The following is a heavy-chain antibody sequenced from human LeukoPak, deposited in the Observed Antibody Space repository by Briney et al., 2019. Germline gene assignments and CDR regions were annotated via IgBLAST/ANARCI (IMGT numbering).Heavy chain of an antibody. CDR2: IYYSGST. V-gene: IGHV4-59*01. Sequence: SETLSLTCTVSGGSISGYYWSWIRHPPGKGLEWIGYIYYSGSTSYNPSLKSRVTISVDTSKNRFSLKLSSVTAADTAVYYCAGLPLGDYSAFDYWGQGTLVTVSS. CDR3: AGLPLGDYSAFDY. D-gene: IGHD4-11*01. CDR1: GGSISGYY. J-gene: IGHJ4*02.